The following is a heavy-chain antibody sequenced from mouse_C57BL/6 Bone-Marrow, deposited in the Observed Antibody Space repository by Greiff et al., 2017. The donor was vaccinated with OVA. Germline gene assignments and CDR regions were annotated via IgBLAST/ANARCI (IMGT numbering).Heavy chain of an antibody. V-gene: IGHV1-55*01. Sequence: QVQLQQSGAELVQPVASVKMSCKASGYTFTSYWIPWLKPRPGQGLEWIGDIYPGSGSTNYNKKFKSKATLTVDTSSSTAYMQLISLTSEDSAVYYCARECYSGYWGQGTTLTGSS. CDR1: GYTFTSYW. CDR2: IYPGSGST. CDR3: ARECYSGY. D-gene: IGHD2-12*01. J-gene: IGHJ2*01.